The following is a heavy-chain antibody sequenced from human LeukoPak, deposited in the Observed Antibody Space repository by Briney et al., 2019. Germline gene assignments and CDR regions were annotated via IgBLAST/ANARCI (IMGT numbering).Heavy chain of an antibody. CDR1: GFTFSNYA. V-gene: IGHV3-23*01. CDR2: IVGSGGST. Sequence: VGSLRLSCAASGFTFSNYAMSGVRQAPGQGLEWISAIVGSGGSTYYADSVKGRFTISRDNPKNTLYLQMNSLRAEDTAVYYCAKWGDYDILTGYYDSDYWGQGTLVTVSS. CDR3: AKWGDYDILTGYYDSDY. J-gene: IGHJ4*02. D-gene: IGHD3-9*01.